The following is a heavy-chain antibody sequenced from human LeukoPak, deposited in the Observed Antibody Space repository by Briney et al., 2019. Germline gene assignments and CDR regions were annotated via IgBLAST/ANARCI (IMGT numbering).Heavy chain of an antibody. CDR3: TKDRYCTTTSCPLDY. CDR2: ISGDGAKT. Sequence: GGSLRLSCAASGLSFDEYAKHWVRQAPGKGLEWVSLISGDGAKTYYADSVKGRFTISRDNSKTSLYLQMNSLRTEDNALYYCTKDRYCTTTSCPLDYWGQGTLVTVSS. D-gene: IGHD2-2*01. J-gene: IGHJ4*02. CDR1: GLSFDEYA. V-gene: IGHV3-43*02.